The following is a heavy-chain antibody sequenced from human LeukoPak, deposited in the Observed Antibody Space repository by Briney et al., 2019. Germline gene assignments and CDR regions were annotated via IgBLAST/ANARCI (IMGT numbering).Heavy chain of an antibody. D-gene: IGHD3-22*01. V-gene: IGHV4-4*02. CDR3: ARVTGYMIEDYFDY. Sequence: SETLSLTCAVSGGSISSSNWWSWVRQPPGKGLEWIGEIYHSGNTNYNPSLKSRVTISVDTSKNQFSLRLSSVTAADTAVYYCARVTGYMIEDYFDYWGQGTLVTVSS. CDR1: GGSISSSNW. CDR2: IYHSGNT. J-gene: IGHJ4*02.